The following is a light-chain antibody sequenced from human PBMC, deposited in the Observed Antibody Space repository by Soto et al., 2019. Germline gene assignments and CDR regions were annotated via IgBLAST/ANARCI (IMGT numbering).Light chain of an antibody. Sequence: VMTQSPASLSVSPGERATLSCRAGESVGSNLAWYQQKPGQGPRLLVYSASTRATGIPARFSGSGSGTEFTLTINSLQSEDFAVYFCQQYNRWPWTFGQGTKVEIK. CDR3: QQYNRWPWT. CDR2: SAS. J-gene: IGKJ1*01. CDR1: ESVGSN. V-gene: IGKV3-15*01.